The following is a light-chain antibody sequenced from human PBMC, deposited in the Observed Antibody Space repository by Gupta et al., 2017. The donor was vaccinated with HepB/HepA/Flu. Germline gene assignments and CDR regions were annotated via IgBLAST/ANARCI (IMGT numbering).Light chain of an antibody. Sequence: QSLLTQPPSVSGAPGQRVTISCTGSSSHIGAGYDVHWYQQLPGTAPKLLIYGNSNRPSGVPDRFSGSKSGTSASLAITGLQAEDEADYYCQSYDSSLSDVVFGGGTKLTVL. J-gene: IGLJ2*01. CDR2: GNS. CDR1: SSHIGAGYD. CDR3: QSYDSSLSDVV. V-gene: IGLV1-40*01.